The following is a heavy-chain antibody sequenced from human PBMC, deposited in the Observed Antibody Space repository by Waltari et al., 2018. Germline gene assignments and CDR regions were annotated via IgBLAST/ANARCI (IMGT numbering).Heavy chain of an antibody. V-gene: IGHV3-23*01. CDR2: ISGSGAST. CDR3: ARHADIVATPIDY. CDR1: GFTFGSYA. J-gene: IGHJ4*02. D-gene: IGHD5-12*01. Sequence: EVQLLESGGGLVQPGGSLRLSCAASGFTFGSYAMSWVRQAPGTGLEWVSAISGSGASTYYADSVKGRFTISRDNSKNTLYLQMNSLRAEDTAVYYCARHADIVATPIDYWGQGTLVTVSS.